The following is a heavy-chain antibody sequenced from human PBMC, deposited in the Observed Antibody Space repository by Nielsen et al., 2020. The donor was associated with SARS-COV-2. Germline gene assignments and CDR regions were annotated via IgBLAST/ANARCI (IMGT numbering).Heavy chain of an antibody. CDR2: ISWNSGSI. Sequence: GGSLRLSCAASGFTFDDYAMHWVRQAPGKGLEWVSGISWNSGSIGYADSVKGRFTISRDNAKNSLYLQMNSLRAEDTALYYCAKFALGRNDAFDIWGQGTMVTVSS. CDR3: AKFALGRNDAFDI. CDR1: GFTFDDYA. V-gene: IGHV3-9*01. J-gene: IGHJ3*02. D-gene: IGHD1-26*01.